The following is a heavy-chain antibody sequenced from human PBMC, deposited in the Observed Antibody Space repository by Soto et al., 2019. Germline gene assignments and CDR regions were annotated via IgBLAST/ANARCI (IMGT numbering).Heavy chain of an antibody. V-gene: IGHV1-2*02. Sequence: ASVKVSCKASGYTFTGYYMHWARQAPGQGLEWMGWINPNSGGTNYAQKFQGRVTMTRDTSISTAYMELSRLRSDDTAVYYCARSSSSWYLGWFDPLGPGNPGHRLL. J-gene: IGHJ5*02. CDR2: INPNSGGT. D-gene: IGHD6-13*01. CDR3: ARSSSSWYLGWFDP. CDR1: GYTFTGYY.